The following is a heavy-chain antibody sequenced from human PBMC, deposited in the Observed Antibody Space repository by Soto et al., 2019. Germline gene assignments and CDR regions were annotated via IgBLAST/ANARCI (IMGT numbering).Heavy chain of an antibody. CDR2: SYHSGTT. V-gene: IGHV4-30-2*01. J-gene: IGHJ4*02. CDR3: ARGGGVYYPFDY. CDR1: GGSISSGAHS. D-gene: IGHD3-22*01. Sequence: QLQLQESGSGLVKPSQTLSLTCAVSGGSISSGAHSWSWIRQPPGKGLEWIGYSYHSGTTYYNPSLTSRVTLPVDNSKNQFSLKLSSVTAADTAVYYCARGGGVYYPFDYWGQGTLVTVSS.